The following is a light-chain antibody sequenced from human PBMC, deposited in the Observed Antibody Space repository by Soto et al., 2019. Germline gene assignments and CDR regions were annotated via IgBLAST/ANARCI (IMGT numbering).Light chain of an antibody. Sequence: QSVLTQPASVSGSPGQSITISCTETSSDFGSYNLVSWYQHHPGKAPKFMIYEDDKRPSGVSNRFSGSKSGNTASLTISGLQAEDEADYYCCSYAAGSGSFVIFGGGTKLTVL. CDR1: SSDFGSYNL. V-gene: IGLV2-23*01. CDR2: EDD. J-gene: IGLJ2*01. CDR3: CSYAAGSGSFVI.